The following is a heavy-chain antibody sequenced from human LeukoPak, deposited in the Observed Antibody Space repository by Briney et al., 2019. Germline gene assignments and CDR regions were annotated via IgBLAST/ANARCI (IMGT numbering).Heavy chain of an antibody. CDR2: ISWDGGST. Sequence: QAGGSLRLSCAASGFTFDDYAMHWVRQAPGKGLEWVSLISWDGGSTYYADSVKGRFTISRDNAKNSLYLQMNSLRAEDTAVYYCARDFSSSWADAFDIWGQGTMVTASS. CDR1: GFTFDDYA. CDR3: ARDFSSSWADAFDI. V-gene: IGHV3-43D*03. J-gene: IGHJ3*02. D-gene: IGHD6-13*01.